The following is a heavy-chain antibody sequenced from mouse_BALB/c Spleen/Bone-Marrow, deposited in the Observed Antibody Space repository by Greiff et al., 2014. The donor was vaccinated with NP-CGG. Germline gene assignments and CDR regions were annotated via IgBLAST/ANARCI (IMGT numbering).Heavy chain of an antibody. CDR3: TRSELRRGGYALDY. J-gene: IGHJ4*01. D-gene: IGHD2-12*01. Sequence: QVQLKESRAELVKPGASVKLSCKASGYSFTSYWMHWVKQRPGQGLEWIGEISPSNSRSNYNEKFKSKATLTVDKSSSTAYMQLSGLTSEDSAVYYCTRSELRRGGYALDYWGLGTSVTVSS. CDR1: GYSFTSYW. V-gene: IGHV1S81*02. CDR2: ISPSNSRS.